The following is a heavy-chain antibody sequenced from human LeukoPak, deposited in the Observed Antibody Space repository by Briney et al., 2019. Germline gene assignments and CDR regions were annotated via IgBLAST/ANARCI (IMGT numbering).Heavy chain of an antibody. V-gene: IGHV3-30-3*01. CDR2: TSYDGSNK. D-gene: IGHD6-19*01. Sequence: GGSLRLSCAASGFTFSSYAMHWVRQAPGKGLEWVAVTSYDGSNKYYADSVEGRFTISRDNSKNTLYLQMNSLRAEDTAVYYCARGVIGNYQQWLGYWGQGTLVTVSS. CDR3: ARGVIGNYQQWLGY. CDR1: GFTFSSYA. J-gene: IGHJ4*02.